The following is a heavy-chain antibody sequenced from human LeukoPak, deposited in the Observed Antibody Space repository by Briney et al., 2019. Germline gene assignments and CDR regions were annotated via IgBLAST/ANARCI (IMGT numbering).Heavy chain of an antibody. CDR1: GFTFSGYA. J-gene: IGHJ4*02. CDR3: AKFTTHSRGWKPGY. V-gene: IGHV3-23*01. D-gene: IGHD6-19*01. Sequence: RGSLRLSCAASGFTFSGYAMSWVRPAPGKGLEWVSAISGSGGSTYYADSVRGRFTLSRDNSKNTLYLQMNSLRAEDTAVYYCAKFTTHSRGWKPGYWGQGTLVSVAS. CDR2: ISGSGGST.